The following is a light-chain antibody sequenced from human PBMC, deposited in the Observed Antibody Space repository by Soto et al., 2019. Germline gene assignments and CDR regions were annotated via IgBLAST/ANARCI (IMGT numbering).Light chain of an antibody. CDR3: QQYGSSPWT. V-gene: IGKV3-20*01. CDR2: GAS. J-gene: IGKJ1*01. Sequence: EIVLTQSPGTLPLSPGERATLSCGASQSVGTSSLAWYQQKPGQAPRLLLYGASSRATGIPDRFSGSGSGTDFTLTISRLEPEDFAVYYCQQYGSSPWTFGQGTKVEIK. CDR1: QSVGTSS.